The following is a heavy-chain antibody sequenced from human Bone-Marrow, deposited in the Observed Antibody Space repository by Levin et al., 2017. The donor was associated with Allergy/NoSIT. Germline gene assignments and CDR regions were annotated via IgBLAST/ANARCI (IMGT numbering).Heavy chain of an antibody. J-gene: IGHJ4*02. CDR1: GFTFSSYA. V-gene: IGHV3-23*01. Sequence: GESLKISCAASGFTFSSYAMSWVPQAPGKGLEWVSSISGSGTITHYAESVKGRFTISRDISKNMLHLQMNSLRAEDTAIYFCAKEGLAVAGYYFDSWGQGTLVTVSS. D-gene: IGHD6-19*01. CDR2: ISGSGTIT. CDR3: AKEGLAVAGYYFDS.